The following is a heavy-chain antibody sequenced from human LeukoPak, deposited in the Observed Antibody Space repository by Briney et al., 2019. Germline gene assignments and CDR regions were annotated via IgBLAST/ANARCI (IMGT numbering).Heavy chain of an antibody. CDR3: AKVPDYDILTGSFDY. CDR1: GFTFSSYA. Sequence: SGGSLRLSCAASGFTFSSYAVSWVRQAPGKGLEWVSAISGSGGSTYYADSVKGRFTISRDNSKNTLYLQMNSLRAEDTAVYYCAKVPDYDILTGSFDYWGQGTLVTVSS. D-gene: IGHD3-9*01. J-gene: IGHJ4*02. V-gene: IGHV3-23*01. CDR2: ISGSGGST.